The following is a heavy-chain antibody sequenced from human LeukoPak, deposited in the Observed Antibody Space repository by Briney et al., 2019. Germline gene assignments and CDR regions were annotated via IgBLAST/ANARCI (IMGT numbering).Heavy chain of an antibody. CDR3: ARKELLLVVAGITGPAFDI. V-gene: IGHV4-4*02. J-gene: IGHJ3*02. CDR1: GGSINTSNW. D-gene: IGHD6-19*01. Sequence: PSETLSLTCAVSGGSINTSNWWNWVRQPPGKGLEWIGEIYHSGSTNYNPSLKSRVTISVDKSKNQFSLKLNSVTAADTAVYYCARKELLLVVAGITGPAFDIWGQGTMVTVSS. CDR2: IYHSGST.